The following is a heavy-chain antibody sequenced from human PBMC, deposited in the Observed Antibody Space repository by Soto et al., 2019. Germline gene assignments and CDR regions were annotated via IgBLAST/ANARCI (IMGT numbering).Heavy chain of an antibody. J-gene: IGHJ4*02. CDR2: ISTYNGNT. D-gene: IGHD2-8*01. CDR3: ARTEGRSTRGDY. Sequence: ASVKVSFKASGYSFTTYGVTWVRQAPGQGLEWMGWISTYNGNTRVAQQHQGRVTLTTDTPTNAAHMELRSLRSDDTAIYYCARTEGRSTRGDYWGQGTLVTVSS. V-gene: IGHV1-18*01. CDR1: GYSFTTYG.